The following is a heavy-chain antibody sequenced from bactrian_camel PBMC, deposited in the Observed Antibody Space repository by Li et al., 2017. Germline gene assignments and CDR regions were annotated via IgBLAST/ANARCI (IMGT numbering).Heavy chain of an antibody. CDR2: IDSDGST. CDR1: GYTDNSYS. D-gene: IGHD2*01. V-gene: IGHV3S53*01. J-gene: IGHJ7*01. Sequence: QVQLVESGGGSVQAGGSLRLSCAATGYTDNSYSMGWFRQAPGKEREGVAAIDSDGSTTYVDFVKGRFTISKDNAKNVLYLQMDRLKAEDTAVYYCAAEYGVRGDSCYPGGPYGVDYLGKGTQVTVS.